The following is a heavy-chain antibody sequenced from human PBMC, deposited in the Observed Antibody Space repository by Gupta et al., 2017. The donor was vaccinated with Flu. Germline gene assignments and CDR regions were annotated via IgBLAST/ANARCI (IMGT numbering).Heavy chain of an antibody. CDR1: GGPISSYY. V-gene: IGHV4-59*01. J-gene: IGHJ4*02. CDR3: ARGGVYSSSSRLDY. Sequence: QVQLQESGPGLVKPSETLSLTCTVSGGPISSYYWSWIRQPPGKGLEWIGYIYYSGSTNYNPSLKSRVTISVDTSKNQFSLKLSSVTAADTAVYYCARGGVYSSSSRLDYWGQGTLVTVSS. D-gene: IGHD6-6*01. CDR2: IYYSGST.